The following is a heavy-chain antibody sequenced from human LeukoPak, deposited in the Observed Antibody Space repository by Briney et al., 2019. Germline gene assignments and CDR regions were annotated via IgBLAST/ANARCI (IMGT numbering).Heavy chain of an antibody. Sequence: ASVKVSCKASDTFTSYGISWVRQAPGQGLEWMGWISAYNGNTNYAQKLQGRVTMTTDTSTSTAYLELRGLRSDDTAVYYCARNPDFWGGADYNNYKETWGKGTPFTAS. V-gene: IGHV1-18*01. CDR1: DTFTSYG. CDR2: ISAYNGNT. D-gene: IGHD3-3*01. CDR3: ARNPDFWGGADYNNYKET. J-gene: IGHJ6*03.